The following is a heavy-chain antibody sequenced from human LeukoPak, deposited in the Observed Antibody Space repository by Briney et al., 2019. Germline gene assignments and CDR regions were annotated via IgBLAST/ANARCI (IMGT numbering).Heavy chain of an antibody. CDR2: MNSDGSET. Sequence: PGGSLRHSCAASGFTFRNYWMTWVRQAPGKGLEWVANMNSDGSETYYVDSVRGRFTISRDNAKNSLFLQMTSLRAEDTAVYYCARGGNAYCEGAYWGQRTLVIVSS. D-gene: IGHD3-16*01. J-gene: IGHJ4*02. V-gene: IGHV3-7*01. CDR1: GFTFRNYW. CDR3: ARGGNAYCEGAY.